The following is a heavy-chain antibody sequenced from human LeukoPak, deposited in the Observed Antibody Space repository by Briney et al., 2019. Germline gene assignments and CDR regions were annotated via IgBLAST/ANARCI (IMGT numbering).Heavy chain of an antibody. D-gene: IGHD3-9*01. Sequence: PSETLSLTCTVSGYSISSGYYWGWIRQPPGKGLEWIGSIYHSGSTYYNPSLKSRVTISVDTSKNQFSLKLSSVTAADTAVYYCARIKRGILTGYYRTLSFDYWGQGTLVTVSS. V-gene: IGHV4-38-2*02. CDR2: IYHSGST. J-gene: IGHJ4*02. CDR1: GYSISSGYY. CDR3: ARIKRGILTGYYRTLSFDY.